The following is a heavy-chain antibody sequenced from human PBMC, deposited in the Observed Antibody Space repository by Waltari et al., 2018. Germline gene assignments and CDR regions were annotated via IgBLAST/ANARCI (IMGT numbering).Heavy chain of an antibody. J-gene: IGHJ4*02. V-gene: IGHV3-48*01. CDR2: IRGNSVYI. D-gene: IGHD3-16*01. CDR3: AREFGTIARFDY. CDR1: GYHLSDPT. Sequence: EVQLVESGGGLVQPGGSLRLSCVASGYHLSDPTIIWVRQAPGKGLEWISYIRGNSVYIYYADSVKGRFIVSRDNAQNTAFLQMNTLRAEDTAVYYCAREFGTIARFDYWGQGTLVAVSS.